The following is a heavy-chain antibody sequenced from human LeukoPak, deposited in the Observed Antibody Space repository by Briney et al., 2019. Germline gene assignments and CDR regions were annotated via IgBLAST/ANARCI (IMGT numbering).Heavy chain of an antibody. J-gene: IGHJ4*02. D-gene: IGHD3-22*01. CDR1: GFTFSSYE. CDR2: ISSSGSTI. CDR3: GRDPYYDSLDY. V-gene: IGHV3-48*03. Sequence: PGGSLRLSCAASGFTFSSYEMNWVRQAPGKGLEWVSYISSSGSTIYYADSVKGRFTISRDNAKNLLYLQMNNLRAEDTAVYYCGRDPYYDSLDYWGQGTLVTVSS.